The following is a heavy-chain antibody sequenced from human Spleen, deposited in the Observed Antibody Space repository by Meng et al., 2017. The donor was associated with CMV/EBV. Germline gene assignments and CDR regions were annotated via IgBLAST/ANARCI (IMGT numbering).Heavy chain of an antibody. D-gene: IGHD2-15*01. CDR2: ISSSSSYI. J-gene: IGHJ3*02. V-gene: IGHV3-21*01. CDR1: AFTFSAYP. Sequence: AGSAFTFSAYPVDWVRPAPGKGLGWVSSISSSSSYIYYADSVKGRFTISRDNAKNSLYLQMNSLRVEDTAVYYCASALLSLVGTFDIWGQGTMVTVSS. CDR3: ASALLSLVGTFDI.